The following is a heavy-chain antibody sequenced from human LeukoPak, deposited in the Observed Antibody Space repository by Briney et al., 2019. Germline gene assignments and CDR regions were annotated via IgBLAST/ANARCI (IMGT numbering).Heavy chain of an antibody. CDR3: AKDSSSSWYRGYFDY. CDR1: GFTFSSYG. CDR2: IRYDGSNK. V-gene: IGHV3-30*02. Sequence: GGSLRLSCAASGFTFSSYGMHWVRQAPGKGLEWVAFIRYDGSNKYYADSVKGRFTISRDNSKNTLYLQMNSLRAEDTAVYYCAKDSSSSWYRGYFDYWGQGTLVTVSS. J-gene: IGHJ4*02. D-gene: IGHD6-13*01.